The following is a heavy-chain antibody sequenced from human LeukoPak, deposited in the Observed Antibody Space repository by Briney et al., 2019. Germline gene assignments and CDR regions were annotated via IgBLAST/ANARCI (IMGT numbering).Heavy chain of an antibody. CDR3: AKDPPWPTYSSG. V-gene: IGHV3-23*01. Sequence: GGSLRLSCAASGFTFSGYAMSWVRQAPGKGLEWVSAISGSGGSTYYADSVEGRFTISRDNSKDTLYLQMNSLRAEDTAVYYCAKDPPWPTYSSGWGQGTLVTVSS. J-gene: IGHJ4*02. CDR1: GFTFSGYA. D-gene: IGHD6-19*01. CDR2: ISGSGGST.